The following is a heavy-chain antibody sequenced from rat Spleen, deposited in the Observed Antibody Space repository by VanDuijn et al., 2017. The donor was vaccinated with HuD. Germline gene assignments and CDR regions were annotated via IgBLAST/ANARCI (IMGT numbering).Heavy chain of an antibody. D-gene: IGHD1-10*01. Sequence: EVLLQESGPGLVKPSQSLSLTCSVTFYSITSSYRWNWIRKFPGNKLEWMGYLNSAGSTYYNPSLRSRISITRNTSKNQFFLQVNSVTTEDTATYYCARFPYNNFWFTYWGQGTLVTVSS. CDR1: FYSITSSYR. J-gene: IGHJ3*01. CDR2: LNSAGST. V-gene: IGHV3-3*01. CDR3: ARFPYNNFWFTY.